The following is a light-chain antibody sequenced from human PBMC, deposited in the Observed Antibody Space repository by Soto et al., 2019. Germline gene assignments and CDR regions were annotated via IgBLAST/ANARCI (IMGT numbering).Light chain of an antibody. CDR1: SSDVGGYNY. Sequence: QSVLTQPASVSGSPGQSITISCTGTSSDVGGYNYVSWYQQHPDKAPKLMIYEVSNRPSGVSNRFSGSKSGNTASLTISGLQAEDEADYYCSSYTTITLWVFGGGTKLTVL. CDR3: SSYTTITLWV. J-gene: IGLJ3*02. CDR2: EVS. V-gene: IGLV2-14*01.